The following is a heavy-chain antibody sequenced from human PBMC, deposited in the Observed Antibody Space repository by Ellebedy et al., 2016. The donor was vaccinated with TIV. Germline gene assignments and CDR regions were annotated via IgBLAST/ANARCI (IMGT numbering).Heavy chain of an antibody. J-gene: IGHJ6*02. Sequence: GESLKISCAASGFTFSSHRMSWVRQAPGKGLEWVANIKQDGSEKYYVDSVKGRFTISRDNAKNSLYLQMNSLRAEDTGVYYCARDRRFGELFDKYYYGMDVWGQGTTVTVSS. CDR2: IKQDGSEK. D-gene: IGHD3-10*01. CDR1: GFTFSSHR. CDR3: ARDRRFGELFDKYYYGMDV. V-gene: IGHV3-7*01.